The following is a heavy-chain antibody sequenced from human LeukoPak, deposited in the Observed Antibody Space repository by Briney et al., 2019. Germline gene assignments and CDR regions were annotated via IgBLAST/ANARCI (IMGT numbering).Heavy chain of an antibody. Sequence: GGSLRLSCAASGFTFDDYAMHWVRQAPGKGLEWVSGISWNSGSVGYADSVKGRFTISRDNAKNSLYLQMNSLRAEDMALYYCAKGKWLSESYFDYWGQGTLVTVSS. CDR2: ISWNSGSV. CDR3: AKGKWLSESYFDY. V-gene: IGHV3-9*03. D-gene: IGHD3-22*01. CDR1: GFTFDDYA. J-gene: IGHJ4*02.